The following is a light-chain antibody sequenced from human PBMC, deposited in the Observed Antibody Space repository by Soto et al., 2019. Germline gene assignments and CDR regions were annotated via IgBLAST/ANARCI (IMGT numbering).Light chain of an antibody. Sequence: ELVLTQSPGTLSLSPGERAKLSCRASQSVNSTFLAWYQQKPGQAPRLLIYSASSRATGIPDRFSGSGSGTDFPLTISRLEPEDFAVYYCHQYGSSPLTFGPGTKVDN. J-gene: IGKJ3*01. V-gene: IGKV3-20*01. CDR3: HQYGSSPLT. CDR1: QSVNSTF. CDR2: SAS.